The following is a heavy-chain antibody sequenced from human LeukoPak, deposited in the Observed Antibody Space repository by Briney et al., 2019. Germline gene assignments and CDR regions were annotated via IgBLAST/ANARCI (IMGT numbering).Heavy chain of an antibody. D-gene: IGHD5-18*01. J-gene: IGHJ4*02. CDR3: ARENGYSYGPYYFDY. V-gene: IGHV1-69*13. Sequence: GASMKVSCTASGGTFSSYAISWVRQAPGQGLEWMGGIIPIFGTANYAQKFQGRVTITADESTSTAYMELSSLRSEDTAVYYCARENGYSYGPYYFDYWGQGTLVTVSS. CDR2: IIPIFGTA. CDR1: GGTFSSYA.